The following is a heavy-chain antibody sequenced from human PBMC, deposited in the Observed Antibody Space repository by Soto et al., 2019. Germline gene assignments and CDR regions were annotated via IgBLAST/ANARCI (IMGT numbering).Heavy chain of an antibody. V-gene: IGHV4-39*07. CDR3: ARARPGQGLRYFDWLRAPTWLDY. D-gene: IGHD3-9*01. CDR1: GGSISCTIYN. Sequence: SETLSLTCTLSGGSISCTIYNWHWLRPPPGKGLEWIAGIYYSGRTNYNPSLKSRVTISVDTSKNQFSLKLSSVTAADTAVYYCARARPGQGLRYFDWLRAPTWLDYWGQGTLVTVSS. CDR2: IYYSGRT. J-gene: IGHJ4*02.